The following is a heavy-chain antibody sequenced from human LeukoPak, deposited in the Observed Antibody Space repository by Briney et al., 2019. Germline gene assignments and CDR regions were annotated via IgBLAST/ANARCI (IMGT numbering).Heavy chain of an antibody. CDR1: GFTFSSYA. CDR3: ARAPLLGMIDY. Sequence: GGSLRLSCAASGFTFSSYAMHWVRQAPGKGLEWVAVISYDGSNKYYADSVKGRFTISRDNSKNTLYLQMNSLRAEDTAVYYCARAPLLGMIDYWGLGTLVTVSS. J-gene: IGHJ4*02. V-gene: IGHV3-30*04. D-gene: IGHD1-26*01. CDR2: ISYDGSNK.